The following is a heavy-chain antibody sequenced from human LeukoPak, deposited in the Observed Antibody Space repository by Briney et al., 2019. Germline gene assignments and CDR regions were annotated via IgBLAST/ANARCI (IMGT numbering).Heavy chain of an antibody. CDR1: GSTFNEYG. CDR2: ISHDGSKT. J-gene: IGHJ4*02. Sequence: GRSLTLSCAVSGSTFNEYGMHWVRQAPGKGLEWVAAISHDGSKTYSGDSVKGRFTISRDNAKNSLSLQMNSLRAEDTAVYYCVRDGGVSGYDLLDYWGQGTLVTVSS. D-gene: IGHD5-12*01. CDR3: VRDGGVSGYDLLDY. V-gene: IGHV3-30*03.